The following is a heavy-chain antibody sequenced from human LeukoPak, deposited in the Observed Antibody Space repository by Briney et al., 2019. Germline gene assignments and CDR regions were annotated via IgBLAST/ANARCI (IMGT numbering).Heavy chain of an antibody. Sequence: PGGSLRLSCAASGFTFSRSDMHWVRQGTGKGLEWVSAIGTIDDTYYPGSVKGRFTISRENAKNSLYLQMDSLRAEDTAVYYCARARGYYYGSGNYIGYWGQGILVTVSS. CDR2: IGTIDDT. CDR3: ARARGYYYGSGNYIGY. J-gene: IGHJ4*02. CDR1: GFTFSRSD. D-gene: IGHD3-10*01. V-gene: IGHV3-13*01.